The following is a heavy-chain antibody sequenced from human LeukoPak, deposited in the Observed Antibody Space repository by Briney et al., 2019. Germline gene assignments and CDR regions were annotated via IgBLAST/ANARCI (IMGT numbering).Heavy chain of an antibody. CDR3: ARDLPFSSGWYVLRY. V-gene: IGHV3-33*01. CDR2: IWYGGSNK. J-gene: IGHJ4*02. D-gene: IGHD6-19*01. Sequence: QPGRSLRLSCAASGFTFSSYGMRGVRQAPGKGLEGVAVIWYGGSNKYYAYSVKGRFTISRDNSKNTQVLQKNSMRAEDTAVYYCARDLPFSSGWYVLRYWGQGTLVTVSA. CDR1: GFTFSSYG.